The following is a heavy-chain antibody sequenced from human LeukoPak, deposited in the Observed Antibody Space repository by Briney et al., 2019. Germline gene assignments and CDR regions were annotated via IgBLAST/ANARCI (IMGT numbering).Heavy chain of an antibody. CDR3: AKALHGKYAIPLKPYYYYYMDV. V-gene: IGHV3-74*01. CDR1: GFTFSSYW. J-gene: IGHJ6*03. D-gene: IGHD2-21*01. Sequence: GGSLRLSCAASGFTFSSYWMHWVRQAPGKGLVWVSRINSDGSSTSYADSVKGRFTISRDNAKNTLYLQMNSLRAEDTAVYYCAKALHGKYAIPLKPYYYYYMDVWGKGTTVTVSS. CDR2: INSDGSST.